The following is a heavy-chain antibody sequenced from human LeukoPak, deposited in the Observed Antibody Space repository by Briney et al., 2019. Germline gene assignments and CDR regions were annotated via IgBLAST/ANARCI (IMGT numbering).Heavy chain of an antibody. J-gene: IGHJ4*02. CDR2: ISDTGGNT. CDR1: GFTFSTYA. Sequence: GGSLRLSCAASGFTFSTYAMSWVRQTPERGLEWVSAISDTGGNTFYADSVKGRFTISRDNARNSLYLQMSSLRVEDTAVYYCAREDQAASDYWGQGTLVTVSS. CDR3: AREDQAASDY. V-gene: IGHV3-23*01.